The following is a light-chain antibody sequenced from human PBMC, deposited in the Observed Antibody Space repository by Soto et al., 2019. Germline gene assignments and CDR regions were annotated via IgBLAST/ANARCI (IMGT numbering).Light chain of an antibody. Sequence: QSVLTQPPSASGTPGQTVTISCSGSSSNIGSKNVNWYQQLPGAAPKLLIYRNNQWPSGVPDRFSGSKSGTSASLAISGLQSEAEGDYYCAAWDESLNGVVFGGGTKLTVL. CDR2: RNN. V-gene: IGLV1-44*01. J-gene: IGLJ2*01. CDR3: AAWDESLNGVV. CDR1: SSNIGSKN.